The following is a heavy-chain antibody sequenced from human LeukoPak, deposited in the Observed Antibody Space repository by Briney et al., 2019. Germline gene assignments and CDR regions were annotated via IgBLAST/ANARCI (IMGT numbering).Heavy chain of an antibody. CDR1: GYTFTSYD. J-gene: IGHJ6*03. Sequence: ASVKVSCKASGYTFTSYDINWVRQATGQGLEWMGWMNPKSGNTGYAQKFQGRVTMTRNTSIGTAYMELSSLRSEDTAVYYCARVGIVPAALSFYYYYYMDVWGKGTTVTVSS. CDR3: ARVGIVPAALSFYYYYYMDV. CDR2: MNPKSGNT. D-gene: IGHD2-2*01. V-gene: IGHV1-8*01.